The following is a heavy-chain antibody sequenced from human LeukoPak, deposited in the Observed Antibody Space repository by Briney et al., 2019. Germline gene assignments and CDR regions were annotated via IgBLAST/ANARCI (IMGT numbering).Heavy chain of an antibody. Sequence: PGRSLRLSCAASGFTFDDYAMHWARQAPGKGLEWVSGISWNSGSIGYADSVKGRFTISRDNAKNSLYLQMNSLRAEDTALYYCARRYSYGRHDFDYWGQGTLVTVSS. J-gene: IGHJ4*02. CDR2: ISWNSGSI. D-gene: IGHD5-18*01. CDR3: ARRYSYGRHDFDY. V-gene: IGHV3-9*01. CDR1: GFTFDDYA.